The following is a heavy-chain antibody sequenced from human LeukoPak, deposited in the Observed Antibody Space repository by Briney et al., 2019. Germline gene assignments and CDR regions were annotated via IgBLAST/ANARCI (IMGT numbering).Heavy chain of an antibody. V-gene: IGHV1-24*01. CDR3: ARDLSSTIFGVAKEGTESVWFDP. CDR2: FDPEDGET. CDR1: GYTLTELS. J-gene: IGHJ5*02. D-gene: IGHD3-3*01. Sequence: ASVKVSCKVSGYTLTELSMHWVRQAPGKGLEWMGGFDPEDGETIYAQKFQGRVTMTEDTSTDTAYMELSSLRSEDTAVYYCARDLSSTIFGVAKEGTESVWFDPWGQGTLVTVSS.